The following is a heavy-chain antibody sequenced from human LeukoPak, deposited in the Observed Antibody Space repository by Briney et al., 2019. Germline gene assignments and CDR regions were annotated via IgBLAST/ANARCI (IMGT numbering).Heavy chain of an antibody. CDR1: GYTFTDYY. J-gene: IGHJ4*02. CDR2: INPNTGGT. D-gene: IGHD2-2*01. CDR3: AIVPAAPSGNRGYFDY. V-gene: IGHV1-2*02. Sequence: ASVKVSCKASGYTFTDYYMHWVRQAPGQGLEWMGWINPNTGGTNYAQNFQGRVTMTRDTSISTAYMELSRLRSDDTAVYYCAIVPAAPSGNRGYFDYWGQGTLVTVSS.